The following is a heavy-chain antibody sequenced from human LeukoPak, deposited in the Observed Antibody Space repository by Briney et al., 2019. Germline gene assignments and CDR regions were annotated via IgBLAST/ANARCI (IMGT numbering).Heavy chain of an antibody. Sequence: GGSLRLSCTASGFTFGDYAMSWVRQAPGKGLEWVSAISGSGGSTYYADSVKGRFTISRDNSKNTLYLQMNSLRAEDTAVYYCAKCSSGWYLLVHFDYWGQGTLVTVSS. CDR1: GFTFGDYA. V-gene: IGHV3-23*01. CDR2: ISGSGGST. D-gene: IGHD6-19*01. J-gene: IGHJ4*02. CDR3: AKCSSGWYLLVHFDY.